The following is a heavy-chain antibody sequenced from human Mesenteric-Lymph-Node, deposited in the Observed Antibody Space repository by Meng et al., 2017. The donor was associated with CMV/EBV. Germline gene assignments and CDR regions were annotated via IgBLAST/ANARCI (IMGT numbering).Heavy chain of an antibody. V-gene: IGHV4-39*07. Sequence: SETLSLTCTVSGGSISSSSYYWGWIRQPPGKGLEWIGSIYYSGSTYYNPSLKSRVTISVDTSKNQFSLKLSSVTAADTAVYYCARAFSSEGVFGFLWSGPPGDYYYYYGMDVWGQGTTVTVSS. D-gene: IGHD3-3*01. CDR1: GGSISSSSYY. J-gene: IGHJ6*02. CDR3: ARAFSSEGVFGFLWSGPPGDYYYYYGMDV. CDR2: IYYSGST.